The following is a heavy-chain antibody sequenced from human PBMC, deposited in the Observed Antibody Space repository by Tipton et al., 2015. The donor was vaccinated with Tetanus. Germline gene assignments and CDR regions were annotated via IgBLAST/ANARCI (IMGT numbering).Heavy chain of an antibody. V-gene: IGHV4-34*01. CDR3: ARGTWLYTSTYHRHWLDP. CDR1: GGSLSRYY. D-gene: IGHD6-13*01. CDR2: VDDSGST. Sequence: TLSLTCAVYGGSLSRYYWTWIRQPPGKGLEWIGEVDDSGSTNYSPSLKSRVTISLDTSKNEFSLTLSSVTAADTAVYYRARGTWLYTSTYHRHWLDPWGQGTLVTVSS. J-gene: IGHJ5*02.